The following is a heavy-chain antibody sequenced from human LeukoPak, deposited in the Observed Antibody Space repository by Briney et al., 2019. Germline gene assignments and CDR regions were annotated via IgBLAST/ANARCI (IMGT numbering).Heavy chain of an antibody. CDR2: IRYDGSNK. V-gene: IGHV3-30*02. CDR1: GFTFSNYG. J-gene: IGHJ6*03. CDR3: AKDGWDCSSGSCPSYYYYMDV. D-gene: IGHD2-15*01. Sequence: GGSLRLSCAASGFTFSNYGMHWVRQAPGKGLEWVAFIRYDGSNKYYADSVKGRFTISRDNSKNTLYLQMNSLRAEDTAVYYCAKDGWDCSSGSCPSYYYYMDVWGKGTTVIVSS.